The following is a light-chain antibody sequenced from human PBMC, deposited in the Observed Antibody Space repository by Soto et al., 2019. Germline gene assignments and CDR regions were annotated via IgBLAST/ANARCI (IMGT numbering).Light chain of an antibody. CDR2: AAS. J-gene: IGKJ1*01. V-gene: IGKV1-39*01. CDR1: QSISSY. CDR3: QQYNTYPGT. Sequence: DIQMTQSPSSLSASVGDRVTITCRASQSISSYLNWYQQKPGKAPKLLIYAASSLQSGVPSRFSGSGSGTEFTLTISSLQPDDFATYYCQQYNTYPGTFGQGTKGDIK.